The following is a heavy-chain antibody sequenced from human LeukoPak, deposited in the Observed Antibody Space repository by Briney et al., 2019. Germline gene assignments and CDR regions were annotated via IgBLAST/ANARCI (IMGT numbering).Heavy chain of an antibody. D-gene: IGHD6-19*01. CDR1: GFTIRNYW. J-gene: IGHJ5*02. Sequence: GGSLRLSCEASGFTIRNYWMHWIRQVPGKGPVWVARIYVDATSTNYADSVKGRFTISRDNAKNTVYLQMDNLRRDDTGVYYCARDYEALSSGFNWFAPWGQGTLATVSS. CDR2: IYVDATST. V-gene: IGHV3-74*01. CDR3: ARDYEALSSGFNWFAP.